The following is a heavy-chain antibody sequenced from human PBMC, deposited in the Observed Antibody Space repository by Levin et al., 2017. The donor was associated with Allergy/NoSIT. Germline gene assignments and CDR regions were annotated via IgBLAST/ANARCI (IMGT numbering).Heavy chain of an antibody. D-gene: IGHD6-19*01. J-gene: IGHJ5*02. CDR1: GFTFSSYA. V-gene: IGHV3-23*01. CDR3: AKFPFRFLDSSGWPQFDP. CDR2: ISGSGGST. Sequence: GGSLRLSCAASGFTFSSYAMSWVRQAPGKGLEWVSAISGSGGSTYYADSVKGRFTISRDNSKNTLYLQMNSLRAEDTAVYYCAKFPFRFLDSSGWPQFDPWGQGTLVTVSS.